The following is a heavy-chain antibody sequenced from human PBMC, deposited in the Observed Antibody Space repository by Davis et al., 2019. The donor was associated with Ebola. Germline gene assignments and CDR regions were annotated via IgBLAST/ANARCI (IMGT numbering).Heavy chain of an antibody. J-gene: IGHJ6*02. CDR1: GGSISSGGYS. CDR3: TRALMTYSTLTTRYYYYGVDV. V-gene: IGHV4-30-2*01. CDR2: IYHSGST. D-gene: IGHD4-11*01. Sequence: PSETLSLTCAVSGGSISSGGYSWSWIRQPPGKGLEWIGYIYHSGSTYYNPSLKIRVTISIDRSKYQFSLKLSSVTAADTAVYYCTRALMTYSTLTTRYYYYGVDVWGQGTTVTVSS.